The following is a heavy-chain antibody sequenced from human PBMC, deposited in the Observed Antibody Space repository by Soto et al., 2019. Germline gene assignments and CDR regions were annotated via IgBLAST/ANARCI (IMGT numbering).Heavy chain of an antibody. Sequence: GASVKVSCKASGYTFTSYGISWVRQAPGQGLEWMGRIIPILGIANYAQKFQGRVTITADKSTSTAYMELSSLRSEDTAVYYCASGLSDYGIDVWGQGTTVTVSS. CDR2: IIPILGIA. CDR3: ASGLSDYGIDV. V-gene: IGHV1-69*04. CDR1: GYTFTSYG. J-gene: IGHJ6*02. D-gene: IGHD3-10*01.